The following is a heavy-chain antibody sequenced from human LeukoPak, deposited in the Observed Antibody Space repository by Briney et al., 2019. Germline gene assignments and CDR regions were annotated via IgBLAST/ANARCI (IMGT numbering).Heavy chain of an antibody. D-gene: IGHD5-12*01. J-gene: IGHJ4*02. V-gene: IGHV3-30*04. Sequence: GGSLRLSCAASGFTFSNYAMHWVRQAPGKGLAWVAIISYNGINKYYADSVKGRFTISQDNSKNPLYLHMNSLRAEDTAVYYCARSAAAGRIVATFAYWGQGTLVTVSS. CDR2: ISYNGINK. CDR3: ARSAAAGRIVATFAY. CDR1: GFTFSNYA.